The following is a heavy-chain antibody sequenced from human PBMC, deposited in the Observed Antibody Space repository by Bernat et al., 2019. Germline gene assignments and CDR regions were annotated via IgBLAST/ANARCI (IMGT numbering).Heavy chain of an antibody. CDR3: ARHEDRGSYSFWYFDL. D-gene: IGHD1-26*01. Sequence: QLQLQESGPGLVKPSETLSLTCTVSGGSISSSSYYWGWIRQPPGKGLEWIGSIYYSGRTYYNPSLKSRVTISIDTSRNQFSLKLGYVTAADTAVYYCARHEDRGSYSFWYFDLWGRGTLVTVSS. CDR2: IYYSGRT. V-gene: IGHV4-39*01. J-gene: IGHJ2*01. CDR1: GGSISSSSYY.